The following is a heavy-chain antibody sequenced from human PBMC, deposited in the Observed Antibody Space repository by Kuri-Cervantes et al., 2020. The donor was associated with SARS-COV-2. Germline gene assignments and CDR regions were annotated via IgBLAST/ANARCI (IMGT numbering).Heavy chain of an antibody. CDR1: GYTFTGYY. CDR2: INPSGGST. D-gene: IGHD2-2*01. V-gene: IGHV1-46*01. Sequence: ASVKVSCKASGYTFTGYYMHWVRQAPGQGLEWMGIINPSGGSTSYAQKFQGRVTMTRDTSTSTVYMELSSLRSEDTAVYYCARELGGPTGVPAGWGYYYYYYYMDVWGKGTTVTVSS. J-gene: IGHJ6*03. CDR3: ARELGGPTGVPAGWGYYYYYYYMDV.